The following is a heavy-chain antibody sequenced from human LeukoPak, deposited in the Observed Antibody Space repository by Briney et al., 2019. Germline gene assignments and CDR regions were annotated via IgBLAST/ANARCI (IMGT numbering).Heavy chain of an antibody. CDR3: ARHWRVSRYFDWFSDYYFDY. J-gene: IGHJ4*02. Sequence: SETLSLTCAVYGGSFSGYYWNWIRQPPGKGLEWIGEINHSGSTYYNPSLKSRVTISVDTSKNQFSLKLSSVTAADTAVYYCARHWRVSRYFDWFSDYYFDYWGQGTLVTVSS. CDR1: GGSFSGYY. CDR2: INHSGST. D-gene: IGHD3-9*01. V-gene: IGHV4-34*01.